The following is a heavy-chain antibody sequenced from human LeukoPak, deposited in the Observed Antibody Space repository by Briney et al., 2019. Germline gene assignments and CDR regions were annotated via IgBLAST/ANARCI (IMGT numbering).Heavy chain of an antibody. J-gene: IGHJ4*02. CDR1: GFTFSSYG. Sequence: PGGSLRLSCAASGFTFSSYGMHWVRQAPGKGLEWVAFIRYDGSNKYYADSVKGRFTISRDNSKNTLYLQMNSLRAEDTAVYYCAKDQFAYGSWTNFDYWGQGTLVTVSS. D-gene: IGHD3-10*01. CDR3: AKDQFAYGSWTNFDY. V-gene: IGHV3-30*02. CDR2: IRYDGSNK.